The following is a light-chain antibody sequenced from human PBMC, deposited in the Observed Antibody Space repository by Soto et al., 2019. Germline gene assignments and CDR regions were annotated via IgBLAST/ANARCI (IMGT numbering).Light chain of an antibody. J-gene: IGLJ2*01. V-gene: IGLV2-8*01. Sequence: QSALTQPPSASGSPGQSVTISCTGTSSDVGGYNYVSWYQQHPGVAPKLMIYEVSKRPSGVPDRFSGSKSGNTASLTVSGLQAEEEADYYCSSYAASNISFGGGTKLTVL. CDR3: SSYAASNIS. CDR1: SSDVGGYNY. CDR2: EVS.